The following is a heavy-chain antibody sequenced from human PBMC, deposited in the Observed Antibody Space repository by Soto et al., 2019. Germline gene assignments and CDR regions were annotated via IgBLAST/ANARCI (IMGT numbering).Heavy chain of an antibody. D-gene: IGHD6-19*01. CDR3: ARDSASSGVFT. CDR1: GGSISSSNW. Sequence: QVQLQESGPGLVKPSGTLSLTCAVSGGSISSSNWWTWVRQPPGKGLEWIGEIPRGGTTNYKPSLKSRVSISLNMSKNQFSLTLGSVTAADTAMYYCARDSASSGVFTWGQGPRVTVSS. CDR2: IPRGGTT. J-gene: IGHJ3*01. V-gene: IGHV4-4*02.